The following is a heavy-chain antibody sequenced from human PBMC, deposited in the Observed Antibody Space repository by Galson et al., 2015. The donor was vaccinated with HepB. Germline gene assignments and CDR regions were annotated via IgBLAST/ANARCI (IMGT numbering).Heavy chain of an antibody. V-gene: IGHV3-30-3*01. Sequence: SLRLSCAASGFTFSSYAMHWVRQAPGKGLEWVAVISYDGSNKYYADSVKGRFTISRDNSKNTLYLQMNSLRAEDTAVYYCARGGEWLNLYYYMDVWGKGTTVTVSS. D-gene: IGHD3-3*01. CDR3: ARGGEWLNLYYYMDV. CDR2: ISYDGSNK. CDR1: GFTFSSYA. J-gene: IGHJ6*03.